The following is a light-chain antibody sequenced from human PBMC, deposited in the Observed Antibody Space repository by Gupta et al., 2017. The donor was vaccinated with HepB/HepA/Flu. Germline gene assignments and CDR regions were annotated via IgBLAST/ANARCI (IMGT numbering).Light chain of an antibody. V-gene: IGKV3-11*01. Sequence: EIVLTQSPATLSLSPGERATLSCRASESISRYLAWYQQKPGQAPRLLIYDAFNRATGIPARFSGSGSGTDFTLTISSLEPEDFAVYYRQQCSNWPITFGQGTRLEIK. CDR1: ESISRY. CDR2: DAF. CDR3: QQCSNWPIT. J-gene: IGKJ5*01.